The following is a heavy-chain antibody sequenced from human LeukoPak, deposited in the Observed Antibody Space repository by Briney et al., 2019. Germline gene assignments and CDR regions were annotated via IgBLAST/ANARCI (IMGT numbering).Heavy chain of an antibody. Sequence: PGGSLRLSCAASGFTFSSYAMSWVRQAPGKGLEWVSAISGSGGSTYYADSVKGRFTISRDNSKNTLYLQMNSLGAEDTAVYYCAKDRRGRDGSGFYDYWGQGTLVTVSS. J-gene: IGHJ4*02. CDR2: ISGSGGST. V-gene: IGHV3-23*01. D-gene: IGHD3-22*01. CDR3: AKDRRGRDGSGFYDY. CDR1: GFTFSSYA.